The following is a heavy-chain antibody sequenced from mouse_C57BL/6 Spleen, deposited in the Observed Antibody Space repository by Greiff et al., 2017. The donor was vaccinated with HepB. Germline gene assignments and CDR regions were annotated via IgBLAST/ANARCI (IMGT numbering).Heavy chain of an antibody. CDR3: ARRSLITTVVAKDAMDY. Sequence: VQLQQSGAELARPGASVKLSCKASGYTFTSYGISWVKQRTGQGLEWIGEIYPRSGNTYYNEKFKGKATLTADKSSSTAYMELRSLTSEDSAVYFCARRSLITTVVAKDAMDYWGQGTSVTVSS. D-gene: IGHD1-1*01. CDR1: GYTFTSYG. CDR2: IYPRSGNT. V-gene: IGHV1-81*01. J-gene: IGHJ4*01.